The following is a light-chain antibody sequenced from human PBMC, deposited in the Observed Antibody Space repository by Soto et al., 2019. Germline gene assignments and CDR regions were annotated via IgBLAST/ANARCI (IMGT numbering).Light chain of an antibody. V-gene: IGKV3-11*01. CDR1: QSISSY. CDR2: DAS. CDR3: QQRSTWPLT. Sequence: EVVLTQSPATLSLSPGERATLSCRASQSISSYLGWYQQKPGQAQRLLIYDASNRAAGITARFSGIGSGTNFTLTISSLESEDFAVYYCQQRSTWPLTFGGGTKVEIK. J-gene: IGKJ4*01.